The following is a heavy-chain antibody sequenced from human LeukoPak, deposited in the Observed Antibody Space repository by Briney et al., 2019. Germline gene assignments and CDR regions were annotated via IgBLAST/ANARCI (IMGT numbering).Heavy chain of an antibody. D-gene: IGHD5-12*01. J-gene: IGHJ4*02. CDR2: INQGGSVK. CDR3: ARVGYSGWNLEC. V-gene: IGHV3-7*01. CDR1: GFTFRSYW. Sequence: GGSLRLSCAASGFTFRSYWMSWVRQAPGKGLEWVANINQGGSVKYYVDSVKGRFTISRDDAKNSLYVQMNSLRDEDTAVYYCARVGYSGWNLECWGQGTLVTVSS.